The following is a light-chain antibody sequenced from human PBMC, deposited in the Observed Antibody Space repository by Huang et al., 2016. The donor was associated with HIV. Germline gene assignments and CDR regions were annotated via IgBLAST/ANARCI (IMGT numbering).Light chain of an antibody. J-gene: IGKJ3*01. Sequence: DIQMTQSPSSLSASIGDRVTITCRASRHIYSYLNWYQHRPGKAPKRLIYDAANLEVGVPSRCRGRGSGRNFTLIISSLQPEDFATYYCQQYDSLPRTFGPGTKV. V-gene: IGKV1-33*01. CDR3: QQYDSLPRT. CDR2: DAA. CDR1: RHIYSY.